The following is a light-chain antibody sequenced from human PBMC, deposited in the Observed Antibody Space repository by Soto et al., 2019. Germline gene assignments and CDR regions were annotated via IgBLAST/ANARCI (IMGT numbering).Light chain of an antibody. V-gene: IGLV2-8*01. CDR3: SSYAGDNNSL. J-gene: IGLJ2*01. Sequence: QSALTQPTSASGSPGQSVTISCTGTSSDIGKYIFVSWYQQHPGKAPKLIIYEVSRWPSGVPDRFSGAKSGNTAFLTVSGLQSEDEADYYCSSYAGDNNSLFGGGTKLTVL. CDR1: SSDIGKYIF. CDR2: EVS.